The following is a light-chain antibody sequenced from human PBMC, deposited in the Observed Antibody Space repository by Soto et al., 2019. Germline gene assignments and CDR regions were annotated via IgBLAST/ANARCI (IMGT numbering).Light chain of an antibody. Sequence: QPVLTQPPSASGTPGQRVTISCSGSSSNIGSNTVNWYQQLPGTAPKLLIYSNNQRPSGVPDRFSGSKSGTSASLAISGRQSEDEADYYCAAWDDSLNGLLFGGGTKLTVL. CDR3: AAWDDSLNGLL. J-gene: IGLJ2*01. CDR2: SNN. CDR1: SSNIGSNT. V-gene: IGLV1-44*01.